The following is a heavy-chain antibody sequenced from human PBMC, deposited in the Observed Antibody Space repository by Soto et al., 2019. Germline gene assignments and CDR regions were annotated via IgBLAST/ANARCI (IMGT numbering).Heavy chain of an antibody. Sequence: QVQLQESGPGLVKPSETLSLTCTVSGGSISSYYWSWIRQPPGKGLEWIGYIYYSGSTNYNPSLKSRVPISVDTSKNQFSLKLTSVTAADTAVYYCARDRAAGGNSEWFFDLWGRGTLVTVSS. D-gene: IGHD6-13*01. CDR2: IYYSGST. J-gene: IGHJ2*01. CDR1: GGSISSYY. V-gene: IGHV4-59*01. CDR3: ARDRAAGGNSEWFFDL.